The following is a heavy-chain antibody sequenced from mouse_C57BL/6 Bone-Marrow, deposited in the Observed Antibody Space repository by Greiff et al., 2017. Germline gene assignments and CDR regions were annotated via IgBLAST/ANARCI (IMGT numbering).Heavy chain of an antibody. CDR1: GFSLTGYG. CDR3: ARNYKAMDY. Sequence: VQVVESGPGLVQPSQSLSITCTASGFSLTGYGVHWVPQSPGKGLEWLGVIWGGGSTNYNAAVISRLSISKDNSKSQVFFKMNSLQADDTAIYYCARNYKAMDYWGQGTSVTVSS. V-gene: IGHV2-2*01. J-gene: IGHJ4*01. CDR2: IWGGGST.